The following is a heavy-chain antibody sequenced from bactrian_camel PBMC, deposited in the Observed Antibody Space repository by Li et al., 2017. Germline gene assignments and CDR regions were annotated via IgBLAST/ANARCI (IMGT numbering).Heavy chain of an antibody. J-gene: IGHJ4*01. D-gene: IGHD7*01. Sequence: VQLVESGGGSVQAGGSLRLSCAASGYTGGRISMGWFRQAPGKEREGVAVTANGVFTSFAESVKGRFSVSKDNVKNTLWLQMNRLEPEDTAMYYCAADIRGGGRDLSRIFEYWGHGTQVTVS. V-gene: IGHV3S53*01. CDR2: TANGVFT. CDR3: AADIRGGGRDLSRIFEY. CDR1: GYTGGRIS.